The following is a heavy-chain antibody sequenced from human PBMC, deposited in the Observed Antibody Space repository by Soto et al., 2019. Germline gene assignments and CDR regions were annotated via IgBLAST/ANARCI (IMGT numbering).Heavy chain of an antibody. D-gene: IGHD2-15*01. Sequence: SETLSLTCAGYGGSFSGYYWSWIRQPPGKGLEWIGEINHSGSTNYNPSLKSRVTISVDTSKNQFSLKLSSVTAADTALYYCARGGYCSGDSCPWGFDPWGQGTLVTVSS. J-gene: IGHJ5*02. CDR3: ARGGYCSGDSCPWGFDP. CDR1: GGSFSGYY. V-gene: IGHV4-34*01. CDR2: INHSGST.